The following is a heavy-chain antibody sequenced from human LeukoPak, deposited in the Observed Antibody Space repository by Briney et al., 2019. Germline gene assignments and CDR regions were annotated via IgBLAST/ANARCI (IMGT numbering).Heavy chain of an antibody. CDR2: IRYDGSNK. CDR3: ARGDYGDYPYYYMDV. J-gene: IGHJ6*03. D-gene: IGHD4-17*01. V-gene: IGHV3-30*02. CDR1: GFTFSSYG. Sequence: GGSLRLSCAASGFTFSSYGMHWVRQAPGKGLEWVAFIRYDGSNKYYADSVKGRFTISRDNSKNTLYLQMNSLRAEDTAVYYCARGDYGDYPYYYMDVWGKGTTVTVSS.